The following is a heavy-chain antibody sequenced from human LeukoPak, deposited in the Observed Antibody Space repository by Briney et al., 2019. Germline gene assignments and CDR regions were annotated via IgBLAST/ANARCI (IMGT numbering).Heavy chain of an antibody. CDR1: GGSISSYY. J-gene: IGHJ4*02. V-gene: IGHV4-59*06. Sequence: PSETLSLTCTVSGGSISSYYWSWIRQHPGKGLEWIGYIFYSGTTYYNPSLKSRVTISVDTSKNQFSLKLSSVTAADTAVYYCARTGYDSSDYRYFDYWGQGTLVTVSS. CDR3: ARTGYDSSDYRYFDY. D-gene: IGHD3-22*01. CDR2: IFYSGTT.